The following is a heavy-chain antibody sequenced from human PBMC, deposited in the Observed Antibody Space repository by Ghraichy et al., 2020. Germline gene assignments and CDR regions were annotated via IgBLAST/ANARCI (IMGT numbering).Heavy chain of an antibody. CDR1: GFTFSSYG. J-gene: IGHJ4*02. CDR3: AKDAEEQWLVHYFDY. V-gene: IGHV3-30*18. CDR2: ISYDGSNK. Sequence: GGSLRLSCAASGFTFSSYGMHWVRQAPGKGLEWVAVISYDGSNKYYADSVKGRFTISRDNSKNTLYLQMNSLRAEDTAVYYCAKDAEEQWLVHYFDYWGQGTLVTVSS. D-gene: IGHD6-19*01.